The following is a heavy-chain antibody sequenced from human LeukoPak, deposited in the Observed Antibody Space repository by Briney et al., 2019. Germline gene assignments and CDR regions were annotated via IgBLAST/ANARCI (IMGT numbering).Heavy chain of an antibody. CDR2: TRNKANSFTT. Sequence: GGSLRLSCAASGFTFNDHYKDWVRQAPGKGLEWVGRTRNKANSFTTEYAASVRGRFTISRDDSKNSLYLQMNSLKTEDTAVYYCARGDDYNRRSFDYWGQGTLVTVS. D-gene: IGHD5-24*01. CDR1: GFTFNDHY. J-gene: IGHJ4*02. V-gene: IGHV3-72*01. CDR3: ARGDDYNRRSFDY.